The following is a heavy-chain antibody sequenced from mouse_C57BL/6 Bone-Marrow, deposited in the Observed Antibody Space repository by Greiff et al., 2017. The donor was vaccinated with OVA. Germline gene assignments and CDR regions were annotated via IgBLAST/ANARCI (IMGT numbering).Heavy chain of an antibody. CDR2: IYPRSGNT. V-gene: IGHV1-81*01. CDR1: GYTFTSYG. D-gene: IGHD1-1*01. CDR3: AYGSDGY. J-gene: IGHJ2*01. Sequence: QVHVKQSGAELARPGASVKLSCKASGYTFTSYGISWVKQRTGQGLEWIGEIYPRSGNTYYNEKFKGKATLTADKSSSTAYMELRSLTSADSAVYFCAYGSDGYWGQGTTLTVSS.